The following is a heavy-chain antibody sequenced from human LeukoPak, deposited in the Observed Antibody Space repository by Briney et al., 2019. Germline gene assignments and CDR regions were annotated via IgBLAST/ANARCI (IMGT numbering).Heavy chain of an antibody. CDR2: INPNSGGT. D-gene: IGHD6-6*01. CDR1: GYTFTSYY. CDR3: AAENIATLH. V-gene: IGHV1-2*06. J-gene: IGHJ4*02. Sequence: ASVKVSCKASGYTFTSYYIHWVRQAPGQGLEWMGRINPNSGGTNYAQKFQGRVTMTRDTSISTAYMELSSLRSDDTAVYYCAAENIATLHWGQGTLVTVSS.